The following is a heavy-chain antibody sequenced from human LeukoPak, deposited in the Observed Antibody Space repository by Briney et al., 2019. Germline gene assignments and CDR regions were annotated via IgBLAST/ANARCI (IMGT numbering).Heavy chain of an antibody. Sequence: ASVKVSCRASGYTFTSYGISWVRQAPGQGLEWMGWISAYNGNTNYAQKVQGRVTMTTDTSTSTAYMELRSLRSDDTAVYYCVRDVYYYDSSAYYYFDYWGQGTLVAVSS. CDR3: VRDVYYYDSSAYYYFDY. CDR2: ISAYNGNT. V-gene: IGHV1-18*01. D-gene: IGHD3-22*01. CDR1: GYTFTSYG. J-gene: IGHJ4*02.